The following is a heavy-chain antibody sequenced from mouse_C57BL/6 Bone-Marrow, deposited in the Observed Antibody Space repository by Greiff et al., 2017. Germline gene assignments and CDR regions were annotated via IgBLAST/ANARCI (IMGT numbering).Heavy chain of an antibody. D-gene: IGHD1-1*01. CDR2: IRNKANGYTT. Sequence: EVKLVESGGGLVHPGGSLSLSCAASGFTFTDYYMSWVRQPPGKALEWLGFIRNKANGYTTEYSASVKGRFTISRDNSQSILYIQMNALRAVDSATYYCARDVVDTDYFDYWGQGTTLTVSS. CDR3: ARDVVDTDYFDY. J-gene: IGHJ2*01. CDR1: GFTFTDYY. V-gene: IGHV7-3*01.